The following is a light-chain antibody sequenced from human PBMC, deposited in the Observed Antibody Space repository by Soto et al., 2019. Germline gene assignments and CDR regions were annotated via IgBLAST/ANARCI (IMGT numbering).Light chain of an antibody. CDR3: AGWDDSLNGCVV. Sequence: QAVVTQPPSASGTPGQRVNISCSGSSSNIGSNKVSWYQQLPGTAPRLLIYANNQRPSGVPDRFSASKSGTSASLAISGLQSEDEADYYCAGWDDSLNGCVVFGGGTKLTVL. CDR2: ANN. J-gene: IGLJ2*01. V-gene: IGLV1-44*01. CDR1: SSNIGSNK.